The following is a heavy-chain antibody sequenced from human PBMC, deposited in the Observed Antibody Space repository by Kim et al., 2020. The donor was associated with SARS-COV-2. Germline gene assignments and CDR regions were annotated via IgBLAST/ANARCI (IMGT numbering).Heavy chain of an antibody. CDR3: AKLVRAAAGKRLPFDY. D-gene: IGHD6-13*01. CDR1: GFTFSSYG. Sequence: GGSLRLSCAASGFTFSSYGMHWVRQAPGKGLEWVAVISYDGSNKYYADSVKGRFTISRDNSKNTLYLQMNSLRAEDTAVYYCAKLVRAAAGKRLPFDYWGQGTLVTVSS. V-gene: IGHV3-30*18. J-gene: IGHJ4*02. CDR2: ISYDGSNK.